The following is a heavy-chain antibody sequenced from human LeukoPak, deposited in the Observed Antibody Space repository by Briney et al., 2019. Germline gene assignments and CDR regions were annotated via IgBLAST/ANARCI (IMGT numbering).Heavy chain of an antibody. D-gene: IGHD3-22*01. CDR1: GFTFSNAW. CDR2: IKSKTDGGTT. V-gene: IGHV3-15*01. CDR3: TTDQFIYYDSSGYYYKTEYFQH. J-gene: IGHJ1*01. Sequence: GGSLRLSCAASGFTFSNAWMSWVRQAPGKGLEWVGRIKSKTDGGTTGYAAPVKGRFTISRDDSKNTLYLQMNSLKTEDTAVYYCTTDQFIYYDSSGYYYKTEYFQHWGQGTLVTVSS.